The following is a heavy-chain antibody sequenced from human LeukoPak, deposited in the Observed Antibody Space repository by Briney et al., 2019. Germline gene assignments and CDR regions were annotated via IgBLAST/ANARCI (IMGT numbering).Heavy chain of an antibody. D-gene: IGHD7-27*01. CDR2: INHSGST. J-gene: IGHJ3*02. V-gene: IGHV4-34*01. CDR3: ARRPLTVNAFDI. CDR1: GGSFSGSY. Sequence: PSETLSLTCAVYGGSFSGSYWSWIRQPPGKGLEWIGEINHSGSTNYNPSLKSRVTTSVDTSKNLFSLKLSSVTAADTAVYYCARRPLTVNAFDIWGQGTMVTVSS.